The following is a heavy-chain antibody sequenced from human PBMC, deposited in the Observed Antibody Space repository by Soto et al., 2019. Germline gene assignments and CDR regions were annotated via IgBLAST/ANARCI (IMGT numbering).Heavy chain of an antibody. CDR1: GYTFTSYG. Sequence: QVQLVQSGAEGKKPGASVKVSGKASGYTFTSYGITGVRQPPGQGLEWMGWITPNNGNTNYAQKLQGRVTMTTDTSTSTAYMELRSLRSDDTAVYYCARDGNRASSAMGYYYYYYGMDVWGQGTTVTVSS. D-gene: IGHD5-18*01. CDR3: ARDGNRASSAMGYYYYYYGMDV. J-gene: IGHJ6*02. CDR2: ITPNNGNT. V-gene: IGHV1-18*01.